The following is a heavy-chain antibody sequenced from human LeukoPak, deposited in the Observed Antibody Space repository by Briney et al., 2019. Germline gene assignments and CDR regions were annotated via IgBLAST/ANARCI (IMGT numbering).Heavy chain of an antibody. D-gene: IGHD2-2*01. CDR3: ARDAGVVVVPAAPIL. CDR1: GYSFTTSG. V-gene: IGHV1-18*01. J-gene: IGHJ4*02. Sequence: SVKVSCKTSGYSFTTSGISWVRQAPGQGLEWMGWISAYNGNTNYAQKLQGRVTMTTDTSTSTAYMELSSLRSDDTAVYYCARDAGVVVVPAAPILWGQGTLVTVSS. CDR2: ISAYNGNT.